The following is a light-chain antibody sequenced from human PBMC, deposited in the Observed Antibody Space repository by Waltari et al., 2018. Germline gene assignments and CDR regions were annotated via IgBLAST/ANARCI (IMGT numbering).Light chain of an antibody. J-gene: IGLJ2*01. Sequence: QSVLTQPPSMSGAPGQRVTISCTGSSSNIGAGYDVHWYQQLPGTAPKLLIYGNINRPSGVPDRFSGSKSGTSASLAITGLQAEDEADYYCQSYDSSLSGGVFGGGTKLTVL. CDR2: GNI. V-gene: IGLV1-40*01. CDR3: QSYDSSLSGGV. CDR1: SSNIGAGYD.